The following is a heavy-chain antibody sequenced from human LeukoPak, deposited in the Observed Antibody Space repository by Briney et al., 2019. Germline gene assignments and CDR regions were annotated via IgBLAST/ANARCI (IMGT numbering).Heavy chain of an antibody. CDR3: ARGHVYTGGYFDY. V-gene: IGHV4-34*01. J-gene: IGHJ4*02. CDR2: INHSGST. CDR1: GGSFSGYY. D-gene: IGHD2-15*01. Sequence: SETLSLTCAVYGGSFSGYYWSWIRQPPGKGLEWIGEINHSGSTNYNPSLKSRVTISVDTSKNQFSLKLGSVTAADTAVYYCARGHVYTGGYFDYWGQGTLVTVSS.